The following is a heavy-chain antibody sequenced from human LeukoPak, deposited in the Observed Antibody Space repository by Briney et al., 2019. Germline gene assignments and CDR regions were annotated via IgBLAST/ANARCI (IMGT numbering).Heavy chain of an antibody. CDR1: GGSFSGYY. J-gene: IGHJ5*02. Sequence: SETLSLTCAVYGGSFSGYYWSWIRQPPGKGLEWLGEINHSGSTNYNPPLKSRVTISVDTSKNQFSLKLSSVTAADTAVYYCARGSDGGYDDGRANWFDPWGQGTLVTVSS. CDR2: INHSGST. CDR3: ARGSDGGYDDGRANWFDP. D-gene: IGHD5-12*01. V-gene: IGHV4-34*01.